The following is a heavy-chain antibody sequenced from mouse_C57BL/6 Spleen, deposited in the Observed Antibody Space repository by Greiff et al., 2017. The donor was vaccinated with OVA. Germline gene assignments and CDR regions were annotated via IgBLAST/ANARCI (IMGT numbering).Heavy chain of an antibody. D-gene: IGHD2-5*01. Sequence: EVQLQQSGPELVKPGASVKISCKASGYSFTDYNMNWVKQSHGKSLEWIGVINPNYGTTSSNQKFKGKATLTVDKSSSTAYMQLNSLTSEDSAIYYCERRNSNYGSWYFDVWGTGTTVTVSS. V-gene: IGHV1-39*01. CDR2: INPNYGTT. CDR3: ERRNSNYGSWYFDV. CDR1: GYSFTDYN. J-gene: IGHJ1*03.